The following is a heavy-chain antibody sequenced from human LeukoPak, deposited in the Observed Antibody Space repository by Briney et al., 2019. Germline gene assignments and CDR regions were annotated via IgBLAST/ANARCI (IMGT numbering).Heavy chain of an antibody. Sequence: SETLSLTCTVSGGSISSGSYYWSWIRQPAGKGLEWVGRIYASGSTNYNPSLKSRVTISVDTSKNQFSLKLSSVTAAHTAMYDCERAHGDYGLGSDRWGQGTLVTVSS. CDR2: IYASGST. CDR1: GGSISSGSYY. CDR3: ERAHGDYGLGSDR. J-gene: IGHJ5*02. V-gene: IGHV4-61*02. D-gene: IGHD4-17*01.